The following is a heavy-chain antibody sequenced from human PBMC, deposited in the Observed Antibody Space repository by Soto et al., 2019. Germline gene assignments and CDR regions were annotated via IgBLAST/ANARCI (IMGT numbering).Heavy chain of an antibody. Sequence: QVQLVQSGAEVKKPGSSVKVSCKASGGTFSSYAISWVRQAPGQGLEWMGGIIPIFGTANYAQKFQGRVTLAADNSTSKAYMELSSMRSEDTAVYYCASSIVDSGYFAFDIWGQGTMVTVSS. J-gene: IGHJ3*02. CDR2: IIPIFGTA. CDR3: ASSIVDSGYFAFDI. V-gene: IGHV1-69*06. CDR1: GGTFSSYA. D-gene: IGHD3-22*01.